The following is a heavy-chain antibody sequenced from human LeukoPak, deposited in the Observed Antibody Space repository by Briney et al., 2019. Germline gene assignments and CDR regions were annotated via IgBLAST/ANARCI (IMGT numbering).Heavy chain of an antibody. CDR1: GGSISSYY. Sequence: SETLSLTCTVSGGSISSYYWSWIRQPPGKGLEWIGYIYYSGSTNYNPSLKSRVTISVDTSKNQFSLKLSSVTAADTAVYYCARVDTIFGVFHPTPSAFDYWGQGTLVTVSS. CDR3: ARVDTIFGVFHPTPSAFDY. D-gene: IGHD3-3*01. CDR2: IYYSGST. J-gene: IGHJ4*02. V-gene: IGHV4-59*01.